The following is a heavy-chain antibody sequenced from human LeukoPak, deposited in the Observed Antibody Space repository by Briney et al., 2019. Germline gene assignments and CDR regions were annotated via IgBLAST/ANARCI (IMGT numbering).Heavy chain of an antibody. D-gene: IGHD6-19*01. CDR3: ARGPVGAGTVPFDY. CDR1: GGTFSSYA. Sequence: AASVKVSCKAFGGTFSSYAISWVRQAPGQGLEWMGGIIPIFGTANYAQKLQGRVTMTTDTSTSTAYMELRSLRSDDTAVHYCARGPVGAGTVPFDYWGQGTLVTVSS. V-gene: IGHV1-69*05. CDR2: IIPIFGTA. J-gene: IGHJ4*02.